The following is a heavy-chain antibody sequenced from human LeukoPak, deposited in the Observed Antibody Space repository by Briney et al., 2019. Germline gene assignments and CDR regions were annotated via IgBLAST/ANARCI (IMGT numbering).Heavy chain of an antibody. CDR3: ARGVVPAAPTFDY. CDR2: IRYDGSNK. Sequence: GGSLRLSCAASGFTFSSYGMHWVRQAPGKGLEWVAVIRYDGSNKYYADSVKGRFTISRDNSKNTLYLQMNSLRAEDTAVYYCARGVVPAAPTFDYWGQGTLVTVSS. J-gene: IGHJ4*02. D-gene: IGHD2-2*01. CDR1: GFTFSSYG. V-gene: IGHV3-30*02.